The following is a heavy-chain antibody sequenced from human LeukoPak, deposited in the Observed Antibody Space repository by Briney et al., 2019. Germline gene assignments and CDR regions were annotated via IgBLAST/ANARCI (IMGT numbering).Heavy chain of an antibody. CDR2: MYHSGNT. Sequence: SETLSLTCTVSGYSISSGYYWGWIRQPPGKGLEWIGSMYHSGNTYYNPSPKSRVTISVDTSKNQFSLKLSSVTAADTAVYYCARDRRPYSGNYYFDYWGQGTLVTVSS. CDR1: GYSISSGYY. J-gene: IGHJ4*02. D-gene: IGHD1-26*01. V-gene: IGHV4-38-2*02. CDR3: ARDRRPYSGNYYFDY.